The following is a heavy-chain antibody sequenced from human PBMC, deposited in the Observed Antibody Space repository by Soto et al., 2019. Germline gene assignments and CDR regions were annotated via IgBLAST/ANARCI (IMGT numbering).Heavy chain of an antibody. CDR3: AKSGSFFYFDC. CDR2: ITGSGSSA. Sequence: PGGSLRLSCAASGCTFSAYDIIWVRQAPGKGLEWVSGITGSGSSAYYADSVKGRFTISRDNSKNTLYLQMNSLRAEDTAVYYCAKSGSFFYFDCWGQGTPVTVSS. J-gene: IGHJ4*02. D-gene: IGHD1-26*01. V-gene: IGHV3-23*01. CDR1: GCTFSAYD.